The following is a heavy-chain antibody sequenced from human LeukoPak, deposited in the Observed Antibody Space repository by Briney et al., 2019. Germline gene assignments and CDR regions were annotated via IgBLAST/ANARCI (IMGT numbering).Heavy chain of an antibody. D-gene: IGHD2-2*01. J-gene: IGHJ4*02. V-gene: IGHV1-18*04. Sequence: ASVKVSCKASGYTFTSYGISWVRQAPGQGLEWMGWISACNGNTNYAQKLQGRVTMTTDTSTSTAYMELRSLRSDDTAVYYCARDRSEGNRVPAASDYWGQGTLVTVSS. CDR3: ARDRSEGNRVPAASDY. CDR1: GYTFTSYG. CDR2: ISACNGNT.